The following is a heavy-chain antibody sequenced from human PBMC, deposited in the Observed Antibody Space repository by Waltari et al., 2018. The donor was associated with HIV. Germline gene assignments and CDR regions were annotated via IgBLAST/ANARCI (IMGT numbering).Heavy chain of an antibody. CDR3: ARERYGSGGSCPFYF. Sequence: QLQLQESGPGLVKPSETLSLTCTVSGGSISSSSYYWGWIRQPPGKGMGWIGSIYYRGRTYDNPSRKSRVTISVDTSKNQFALELISVTAADTAVYYCARERYGSGGSCPFYFWGQGTLVTVSS. J-gene: IGHJ4*02. V-gene: IGHV4-39*07. CDR1: GGSISSSSYY. CDR2: IYYRGRT. D-gene: IGHD2-15*01.